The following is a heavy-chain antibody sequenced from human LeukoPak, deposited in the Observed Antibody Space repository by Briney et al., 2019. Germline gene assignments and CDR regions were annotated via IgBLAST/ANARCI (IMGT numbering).Heavy chain of an antibody. CDR3: ARDSVGFDY. Sequence: GGSLRLSCAASGFIFNNYGLIWVRQAPGKGLEWVAVIWYDGSNKYYADSVKGRFTISRDNSKNTLYLRMNSLRAEDTAVYYCARDSVGFDYWGQGTLVTVSS. J-gene: IGHJ4*02. CDR2: IWYDGSNK. V-gene: IGHV3-33*08. CDR1: GFIFNNYG.